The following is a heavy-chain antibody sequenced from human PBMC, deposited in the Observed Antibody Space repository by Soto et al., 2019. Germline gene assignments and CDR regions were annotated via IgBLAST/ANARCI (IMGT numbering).Heavy chain of an antibody. CDR3: AKSRVFIGAIVTLLDS. V-gene: IGHV3-23*01. J-gene: IGHJ4*02. D-gene: IGHD3-16*02. CDR2: ISDSGGST. Sequence: PGGSLRLSCAASGFTFSSYAMSWVRQAPGKGLKWVSAISDSGGSTYYADSVKGRFTISRDNSKNTPYLQMNSLRAEDTALYFCAKSRVFIGAIVTLLDSWGQGTQVTVSS. CDR1: GFTFSSYA.